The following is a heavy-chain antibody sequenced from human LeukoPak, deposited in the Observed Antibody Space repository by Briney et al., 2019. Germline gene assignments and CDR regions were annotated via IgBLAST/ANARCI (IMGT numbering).Heavy chain of an antibody. V-gene: IGHV1-69*13. CDR3: ARAGVGATPSTFDY. CDR1: GYTFTSYA. CDR2: IIPIFGTA. J-gene: IGHJ4*02. Sequence: ASVKVSCKASGYTFTSYAISWVRQAPGQGLEWMGGIIPIFGTANYAQKFQGRVTITADESTSTAYMELSSLRSEDTAVYYCARAGVGATPSTFDYWGQGTLVTVSS. D-gene: IGHD1-26*01.